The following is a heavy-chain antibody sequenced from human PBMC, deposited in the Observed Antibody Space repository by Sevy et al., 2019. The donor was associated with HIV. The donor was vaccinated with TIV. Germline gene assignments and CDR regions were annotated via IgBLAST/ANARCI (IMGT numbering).Heavy chain of an antibody. V-gene: IGHV3-48*02. CDR1: GFTFSSYS. CDR2: ISSSSSTI. CDR3: ARRKYYDSSGYYRPHAFDI. Sequence: GGSLRLSCAASGFTFSSYSMNWVRQAPGKGLEWVSYISSSSSTIYYADSVKGRFTISRDNAKNSLYLQMNSLRDEDTAVYYCARRKYYDSSGYYRPHAFDIWGQGTMVTVSS. J-gene: IGHJ3*02. D-gene: IGHD3-22*01.